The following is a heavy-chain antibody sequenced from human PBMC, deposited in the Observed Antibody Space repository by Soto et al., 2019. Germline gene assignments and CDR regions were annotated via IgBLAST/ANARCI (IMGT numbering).Heavy chain of an antibody. D-gene: IGHD3-10*01. J-gene: IGHJ3*02. CDR1: GGSINSNNYY. Sequence: SETLSLTCSVSGGSINSNNYYWGWIRQPPGKGLEWIGSIYYSGYTYYNPSLKSRITTSLDTSKNQVSLKLSSVTAADTAVYYCARHMGSGSYADWYLDIWGQGTMVTVSS. CDR3: ARHMGSGSYADWYLDI. CDR2: IYYSGYT. V-gene: IGHV4-39*01.